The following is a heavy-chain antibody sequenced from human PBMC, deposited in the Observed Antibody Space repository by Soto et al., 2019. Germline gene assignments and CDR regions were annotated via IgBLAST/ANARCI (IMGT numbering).Heavy chain of an antibody. CDR3: ARAWRYSYVNPFDP. CDR1: GFTFSDYY. J-gene: IGHJ5*02. CDR2: ISSSGSTI. Sequence: GGSLRLSCAGSGFTFSDYYMSWIRQAPGKGLEWVSYISSSGSTIYYADSVKGRFTISRDNAKNSLYLQMNSLRAEDTAVYYCARAWRYSYVNPFDPWGQGTLVTVSS. D-gene: IGHD5-18*01. V-gene: IGHV3-11*01.